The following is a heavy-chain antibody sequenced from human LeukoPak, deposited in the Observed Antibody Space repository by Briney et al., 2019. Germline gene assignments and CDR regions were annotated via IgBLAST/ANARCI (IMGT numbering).Heavy chain of an antibody. CDR1: GYTFTNSD. CDR2: ISTFNGDT. J-gene: IGHJ5*02. CDR3: ARDPYHRLGPPLDL. V-gene: IGHV1-18*01. D-gene: IGHD1-14*01. Sequence: ASVKVSCKASGYTFTNSDITWDRQAPGQGLERLARISTFNGDTNYVAKLQGRVTMTTDTSTSTVYMELGSLTFDDTAVYFCARDPYHRLGPPLDLWGQGTLVTVSS.